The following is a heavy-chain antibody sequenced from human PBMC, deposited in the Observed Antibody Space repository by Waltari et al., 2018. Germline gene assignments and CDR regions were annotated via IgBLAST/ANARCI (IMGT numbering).Heavy chain of an antibody. CDR1: GYTFTGYY. J-gene: IGHJ4*02. CDR2: INPNSGGT. CDR3: ARADYGDADFDY. Sequence: QVQLVQSGAEVKKPGASVKVSCKASGYTFTGYYMHWVRQAPGQGLEWMGRINPNSGGTNYAPKSQGRVTMTRDTSISTAYMELSRLRSDDTAVYYCARADYGDADFDYWGQGTLVTVSS. V-gene: IGHV1-2*06. D-gene: IGHD4-17*01.